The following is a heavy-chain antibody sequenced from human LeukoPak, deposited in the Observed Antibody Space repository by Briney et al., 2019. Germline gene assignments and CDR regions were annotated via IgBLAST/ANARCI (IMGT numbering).Heavy chain of an antibody. V-gene: IGHV3-30*09. CDR2: ISYDGSNK. Sequence: GGSLRLSCAASGFTFSSYAMHWVRQAPGRGLEWVAVISYDGSNKYCADSVRGRFAISRDNSKNTLYLQMKSVRAEDTAVYFCVQEGPRGLAFDIWGQGTKVTVSS. CDR3: VQEGPRGLAFDI. CDR1: GFTFSSYA. J-gene: IGHJ3*02.